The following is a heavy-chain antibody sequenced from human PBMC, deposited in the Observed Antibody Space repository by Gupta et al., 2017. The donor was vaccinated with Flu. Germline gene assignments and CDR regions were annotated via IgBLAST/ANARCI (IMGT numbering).Heavy chain of an antibody. CDR3: TTTPRICSSTSCYTGPFDY. CDR1: GFTFSGSA. CDR2: IRSKANSYAT. Sequence: EVQLVESGGGLVQPGGSLKLSCAASGFTFSGSAMHWVRQASGKGLEWVGRIRSKANSYATAYAASVKGRFTISRDDSKNTAYLQMNSLKTEDTAVYYCTTTPRICSSTSCYTGPFDYWGQGTLVTVSS. V-gene: IGHV3-73*01. J-gene: IGHJ4*02. D-gene: IGHD2-2*02.